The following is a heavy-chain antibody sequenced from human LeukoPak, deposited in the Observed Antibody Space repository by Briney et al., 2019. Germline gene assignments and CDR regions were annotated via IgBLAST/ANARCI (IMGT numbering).Heavy chain of an antibody. Sequence: GGSLRLSCAASGFTFDDYAMHWVRQAPGKGLEWVSGISWNSGSIGYADSVKGRFTISRDNAKNSLYLQMNSLRAEDTAVYYCAKHLKGRDGYNYLGWGQGTLVTVSS. CDR2: ISWNSGSI. CDR3: AKHLKGRDGYNYLG. CDR1: GFTFDDYA. D-gene: IGHD5-24*01. J-gene: IGHJ4*02. V-gene: IGHV3-9*01.